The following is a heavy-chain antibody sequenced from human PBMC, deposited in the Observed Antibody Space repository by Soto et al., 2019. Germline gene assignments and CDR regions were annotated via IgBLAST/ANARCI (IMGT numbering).Heavy chain of an antibody. CDR1: GFTFDTYA. CDR2: ISGSGGST. J-gene: IGHJ4*02. D-gene: IGHD2-2*01. CDR3: ARDPQRHCSSTSCYVVYFDY. Sequence: GGSLRLSCAASGFTFDTYAMSWVRQAPGKGLEWVSAISGSGGSTYYADSVKGRFTISRDNSKNTLYLQMNSLRAEDTAVYYCARDPQRHCSSTSCYVVYFDYWGQGALVTVSS. V-gene: IGHV3-23*01.